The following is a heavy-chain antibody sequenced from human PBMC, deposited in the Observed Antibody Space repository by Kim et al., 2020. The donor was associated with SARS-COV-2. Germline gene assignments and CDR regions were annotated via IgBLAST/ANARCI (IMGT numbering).Heavy chain of an antibody. J-gene: IGHJ3*02. CDR1: GGSISSYN. CDR2: SCYSGSS. Sequence: SETLSLTCTVSGGSISSYNWNWIRQPPGKGLEWIGNSCYSGSSNYNPTLKSRVTISVYTSKNQFYLKLSSGTATDTDVDYCSRAMHAFDIGVQGAMVTV. CDR3: SRAMHAFDI. V-gene: IGHV4-59*08.